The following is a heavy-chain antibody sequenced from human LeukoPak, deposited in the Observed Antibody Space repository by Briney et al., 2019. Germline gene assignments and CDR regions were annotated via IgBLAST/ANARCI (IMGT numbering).Heavy chain of an antibody. CDR1: GYTFTSYG. J-gene: IGHJ4*02. CDR2: INPNSGGT. CDR3: ARDSKIAVATFFDY. D-gene: IGHD6-19*01. Sequence: ASVKVSCKASGYTFTSYGISWVRQAPGQGLEWMGWINPNSGGTNYAQKFQGRVTMTRDTSISTAYMELSRLRSDDTAVYYCARDSKIAVATFFDYWGQGTLVTVSS. V-gene: IGHV1-2*02.